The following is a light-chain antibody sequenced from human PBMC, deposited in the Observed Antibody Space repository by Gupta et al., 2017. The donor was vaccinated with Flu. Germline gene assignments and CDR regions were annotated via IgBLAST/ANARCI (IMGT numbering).Light chain of an antibody. V-gene: IGKV3-11*01. J-gene: IGKJ2*01. Sequence: EIELTQSPAPLSLSPGESATLSSRASQSVSTYLACYQKKPGQAPRLLIYDASNSATGPPATYSGSGSGTDFTLTISSLEPEEFAVYYCQKRSNWPPYTFGQGTRLEI. CDR3: QKRSNWPPYT. CDR1: QSVSTY. CDR2: DAS.